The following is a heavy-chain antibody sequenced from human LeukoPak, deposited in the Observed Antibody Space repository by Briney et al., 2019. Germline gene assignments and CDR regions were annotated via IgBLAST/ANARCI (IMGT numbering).Heavy chain of an antibody. D-gene: IGHD4-17*01. CDR3: ARTAMGDYVQFPNDY. V-gene: IGHV3-23*01. CDR2: ISGSGGST. J-gene: IGHJ4*02. CDR1: GFTFSSYA. Sequence: PGESLRLSCAASGFTFSSYAMTWVRQAPGKGLEWVSAISGSGGSTYYADSVKGRFTISRDDSKNTLYLQMNSLRAEDTAVYYCARTAMGDYVQFPNDYWGQGTLVTVSS.